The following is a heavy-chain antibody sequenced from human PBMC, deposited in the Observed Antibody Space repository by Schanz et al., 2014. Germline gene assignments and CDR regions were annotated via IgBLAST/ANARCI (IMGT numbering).Heavy chain of an antibody. V-gene: IGHV3-30*02. Sequence: VQLVESGGGLIQPGGSLRLSCVASGFTFSSYDVFWVRQAPGKGLEWVAILWHDGSKKYYADSVKGRFTVSRDNSKNTLYLQLNSLRAEDTAVYYCARKVVATIGGYYDNWGQGTPVTVSS. D-gene: IGHD5-12*01. CDR3: ARKVVATIGGYYDN. J-gene: IGHJ4*02. CDR2: LWHDGSKK. CDR1: GFTFSSYD.